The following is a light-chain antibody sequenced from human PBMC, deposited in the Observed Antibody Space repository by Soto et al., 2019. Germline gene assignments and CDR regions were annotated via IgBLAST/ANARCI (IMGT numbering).Light chain of an antibody. CDR2: INYDGTH. J-gene: IGLJ3*02. CDR3: QSLGTGIQV. Sequence: SLPACASLGASVKLTCTLSSGYSTNAIAWHQQQSEKGPRFLMKINYDGTHSKGDGFFDRFSGSSSGAERHLSISSLQSEDEADYYCQSLGTGIQVFGGGTKLTVL. CDR1: SGYSTNA. V-gene: IGLV4-69*01.